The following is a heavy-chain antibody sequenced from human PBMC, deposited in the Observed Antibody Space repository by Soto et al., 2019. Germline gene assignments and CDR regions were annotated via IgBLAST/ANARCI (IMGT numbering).Heavy chain of an antibody. V-gene: IGHV1-69*13. J-gene: IGHJ6*02. D-gene: IGHD6-6*01. Sequence: ASVKVSCKASGGTFSSYAISWVRQAPGQGLEWMGGIIPIFGTANYAQKFQGRVTITADESTSTAYMELSSLRSEDTAVYYCARDPGSTIAARPNAPYYGMDVWGQGITVTVSS. CDR2: IIPIFGTA. CDR3: ARDPGSTIAARPNAPYYGMDV. CDR1: GGTFSSYA.